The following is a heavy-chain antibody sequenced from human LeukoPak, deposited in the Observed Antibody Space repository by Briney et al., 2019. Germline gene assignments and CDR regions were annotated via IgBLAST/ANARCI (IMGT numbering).Heavy chain of an antibody. CDR3: AKLSLWAVAGNFDY. CDR1: GFTFSGYA. Sequence: GGSLRLSCAASGFTFSGYAMSWVRQAPGKGLEWVSAISGSGGSTYYADSVKGRFTISRDNSKNTLYLQMNSLRAEDTAVYYCAKLSLWAVAGNFDYWGQGTLVTVSS. J-gene: IGHJ4*02. CDR2: ISGSGGST. V-gene: IGHV3-23*01. D-gene: IGHD6-19*01.